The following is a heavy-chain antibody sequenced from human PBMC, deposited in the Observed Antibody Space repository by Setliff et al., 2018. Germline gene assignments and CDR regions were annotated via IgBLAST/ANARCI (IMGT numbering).Heavy chain of an antibody. D-gene: IGHD3-3*01. V-gene: IGHV3-13*04. CDR2: TAAAGDT. CDR1: GFTFSRYD. Sequence: AGGSLRLSCAASGFTFSRYDIHWVRQVTGKGLEWVSGTAAAGDTYYADSVKGRFTISRENAKNPFYLQMNSLTAGDTAVYYCARSSVVGGYSTTYYFDYMDVWGKGTTVTVSS. CDR3: ARSSVVGGYSTTYYFDYMDV. J-gene: IGHJ6*03.